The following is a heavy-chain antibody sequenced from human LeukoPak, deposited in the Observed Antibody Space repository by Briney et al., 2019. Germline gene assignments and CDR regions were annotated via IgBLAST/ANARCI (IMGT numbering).Heavy chain of an antibody. Sequence: SETLSLTCTVSGYSISSGYYWGWIRQPPGKGLEWIGSIYHSGSTYYNPSLKSRVTISVDTSKNQFSLKLSSVTAADTAVYYCARDQTEYSSSWYNYYYYGMDVWGQGTTVTVSS. CDR2: IYHSGST. CDR1: GYSISSGYY. V-gene: IGHV4-38-2*02. CDR3: ARDQTEYSSSWYNYYYYGMDV. D-gene: IGHD6-13*01. J-gene: IGHJ6*02.